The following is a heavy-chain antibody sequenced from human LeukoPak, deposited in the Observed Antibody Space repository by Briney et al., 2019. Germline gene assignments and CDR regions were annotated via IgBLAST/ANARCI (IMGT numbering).Heavy chain of an antibody. V-gene: IGHV3-74*01. D-gene: IGHD4-17*01. J-gene: IGHJ5*01. CDR2: IDTSGSGT. Sequence: GGSLRLSCAASGFTFSSYEMHWVRQATGKGLMWVSQIDTSGSGTIYADSVRGRFTVSRDNAKNLLHLQIIGLRVDDTVLYYCARVSPTGDYARFDSWGQGTLVTVSS. CDR3: ARVSPTGDYARFDS. CDR1: GFTFSSYE.